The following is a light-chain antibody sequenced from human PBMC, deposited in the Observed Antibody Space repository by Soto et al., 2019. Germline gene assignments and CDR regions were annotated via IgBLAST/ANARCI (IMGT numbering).Light chain of an antibody. CDR2: DAS. CDR3: QQYNNWPLG. V-gene: IGKV3-15*01. Sequence: EIMMTQSPATLSVSPGERATLSCRVSQSINSNLAWYQQKPGQAPRLLIYDASTRATGIPARFSGRGSGTEFTLTISSLQYEDFAVYSCQQYNNWPLGFGGGTKVDIK. J-gene: IGKJ4*01. CDR1: QSINSN.